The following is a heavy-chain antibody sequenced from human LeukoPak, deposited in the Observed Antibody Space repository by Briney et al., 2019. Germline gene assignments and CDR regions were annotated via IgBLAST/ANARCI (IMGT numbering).Heavy chain of an antibody. Sequence: SETLSLTCAVYGGSFSGYYWSWIRQPPGKGLEWIGEINHSGSTNYNPPLKSRVTISVDTSKNQFSLKLSSVTAADTAVYYCARELSPGYSYGYGLSHDYWGQGTLVTVSS. D-gene: IGHD5-18*01. CDR2: INHSGST. V-gene: IGHV4-34*01. CDR3: ARELSPGYSYGYGLSHDY. J-gene: IGHJ4*02. CDR1: GGSFSGYY.